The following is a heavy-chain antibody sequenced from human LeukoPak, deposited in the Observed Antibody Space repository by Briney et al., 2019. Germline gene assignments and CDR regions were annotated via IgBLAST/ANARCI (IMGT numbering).Heavy chain of an antibody. Sequence: GGSLRLSCAASGLTFSGADMHWVRQASGKGLEWVGRIRTKGNRYATAYAASVKGRFTISRDDSKNTAYLQMNSLRAEDTAVYYCLTRSLVAVTGNYYMDVWGKGTTVTVSS. CDR2: IRTKGNRYAT. V-gene: IGHV3-73*01. J-gene: IGHJ6*03. D-gene: IGHD6-19*01. CDR3: LTRSLVAVTGNYYMDV. CDR1: GLTFSGAD.